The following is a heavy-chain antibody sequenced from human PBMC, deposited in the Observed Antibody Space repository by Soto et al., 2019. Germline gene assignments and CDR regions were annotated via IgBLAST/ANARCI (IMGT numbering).Heavy chain of an antibody. CDR1: GDSVSSNSAA. CDR3: ARGDSSGWSRGGFDY. V-gene: IGHV6-1*01. J-gene: IGHJ4*02. CDR2: TYYRSKWYK. D-gene: IGHD6-19*01. Sequence: SRTLSLTSAISGDSVSSNSAAWNWIRQYPSRGLEWLGRTYYRSKWYKDYAVSVKSRLTINPDTSKNQFSLQLNSVTPEDTAVYYCARGDSSGWSRGGFDYWGQGTLVTVSS.